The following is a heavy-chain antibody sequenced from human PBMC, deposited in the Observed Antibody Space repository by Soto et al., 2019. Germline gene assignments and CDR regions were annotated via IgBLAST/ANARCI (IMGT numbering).Heavy chain of an antibody. J-gene: IGHJ1*01. CDR3: AKHDRSGYYSLQQ. D-gene: IGHD3-22*01. V-gene: IGHV3-23*01. CDR1: GFTFSSYA. Sequence: EVQLLESGGGLVQPGGSLRLSCAASGFTFSSYAMTWVRQAPGKGLEWVSAITGSGDSTYTADSVRGRFIISRDNYKKRLYLQMNSLRAEDTAEYYCAKHDRSGYYSLQQWGQGTLVTVSP. CDR2: ITGSGDST.